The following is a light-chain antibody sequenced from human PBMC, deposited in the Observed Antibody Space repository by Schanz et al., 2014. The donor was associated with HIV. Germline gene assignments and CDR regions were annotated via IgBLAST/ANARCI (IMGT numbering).Light chain of an antibody. J-gene: IGLJ3*02. Sequence: QSVLTQPPSVSAAPGQKVTISCSGSSSNIRNNYVSWYQPLPGTSPKLLIYGNSNRPSGVPDRFSGSKSGTSASLAITGLQAEDEADYYCQSYDSGLSGWVFGGGTKLTVL. CDR3: QSYDSGLSGWV. CDR2: GNS. CDR1: SSNIRNNY. V-gene: IGLV1-40*01.